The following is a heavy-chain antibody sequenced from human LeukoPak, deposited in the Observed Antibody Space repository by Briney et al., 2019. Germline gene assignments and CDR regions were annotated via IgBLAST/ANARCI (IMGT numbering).Heavy chain of an antibody. Sequence: GASVKVSCKASGYTFTSYDINWVRQATGQGLEWMGWMNPNSGNTGYAQKFQGRVTMNRNTSISTAYMELSSLRSEDTAVYYCARGPLGYYYDSSGYYSYYYYYYMDVWGKGTTVTVSS. CDR3: ARGPLGYYYDSSGYYSYYYYYYMDV. V-gene: IGHV1-8*01. D-gene: IGHD3-22*01. J-gene: IGHJ6*03. CDR2: MNPNSGNT. CDR1: GYTFTSYD.